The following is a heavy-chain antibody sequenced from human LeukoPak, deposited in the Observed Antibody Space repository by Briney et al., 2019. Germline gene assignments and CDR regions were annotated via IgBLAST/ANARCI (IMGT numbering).Heavy chain of an antibody. CDR2: ISNDGSNK. Sequence: PGRSLRLSCAASGFTFSNYGMHWVRQAPGKGLEWVAVISNDGSNKYYADPVKGPFTISRDNSKNTLYLQMNSLRPEDTAVYYCAKGFGYGDYGLDYWGQGTLVTVSS. D-gene: IGHD4-17*01. V-gene: IGHV3-30*18. J-gene: IGHJ4*02. CDR3: AKGFGYGDYGLDY. CDR1: GFTFSNYG.